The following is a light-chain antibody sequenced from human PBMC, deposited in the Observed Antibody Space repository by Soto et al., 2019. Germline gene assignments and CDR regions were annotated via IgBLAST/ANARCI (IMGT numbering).Light chain of an antibody. CDR2: GAS. CDR3: QQYDNWPPFT. CDR1: QSVGSH. Sequence: EIVMTQSPATLSVSPGERATLSCRASQSVGSHLAWYQQRPGQAPRLLIYGASYRATGVPARFSGSGSGTDFTLTISSLQSEDFAVYYGQQYDNWPPFTCGPGTKVDIK. J-gene: IGKJ3*01. V-gene: IGKV3-15*01.